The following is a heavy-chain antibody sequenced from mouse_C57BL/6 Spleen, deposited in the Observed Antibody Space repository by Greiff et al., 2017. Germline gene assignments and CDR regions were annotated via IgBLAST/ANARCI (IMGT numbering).Heavy chain of an antibody. V-gene: IGHV1-76*01. CDR1: GYTFTDYY. D-gene: IGHD4-1*01. CDR2: IYPGSGNT. Sequence: QVQLQQSGAELVRPGASVKLSCKASGYTFTDYYINWVKQRPGQGLEWIARIYPGSGNTYYNEKFKGKATLTAEKSSSTAYMQLSSLTSEDSAVYFCARDWDETAWFAYWGQGTLVTVSA. J-gene: IGHJ3*01. CDR3: ARDWDETAWFAY.